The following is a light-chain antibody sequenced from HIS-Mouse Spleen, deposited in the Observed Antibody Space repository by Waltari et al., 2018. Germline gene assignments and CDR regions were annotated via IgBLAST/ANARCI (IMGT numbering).Light chain of an antibody. CDR3: YSTDSSGNHRV. CDR1: ALPKKY. CDR2: EES. V-gene: IGLV3-10*01. Sequence: SYELTQPPSVSVSPGQTARITCSGDALPKKYAYWSQQKSGQAPVLVIYEESKRPSGIPERFFGSSSGTMATLTISGDQVEDEADYYCYSTDSSGNHRVFGGGTKLTVL. J-gene: IGLJ2*01.